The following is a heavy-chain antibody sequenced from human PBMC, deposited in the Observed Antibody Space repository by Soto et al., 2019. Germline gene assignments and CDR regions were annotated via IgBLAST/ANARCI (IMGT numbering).Heavy chain of an antibody. CDR3: ARALVDYYDSSGYPRFDY. Sequence: GGSLRLSCAASGFTFSGYWMHWVRQAPGKGLVWVSRINSDGSSTSYADSVKGRFTISRDNAKNTLFLQMNSLRAEDTAVYYCARALVDYYDSSGYPRFDYWGQGTLVTVSS. V-gene: IGHV3-74*01. CDR2: INSDGSST. D-gene: IGHD3-22*01. CDR1: GFTFSGYW. J-gene: IGHJ4*02.